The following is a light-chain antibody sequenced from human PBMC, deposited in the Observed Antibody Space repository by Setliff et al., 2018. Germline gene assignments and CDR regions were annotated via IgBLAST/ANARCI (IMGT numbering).Light chain of an antibody. Sequence: QSALAQPASVSGSPGQSITISCTGASSDIGAYNYVSWYQQYPRQAPKLIIYDVTKRPSGVSYRFSGFKSGNTASLTVSGLQAGDEADYFCASYAGANAYVVFGGGTKVT. CDR3: ASYAGANAYVV. CDR1: SSDIGAYNY. J-gene: IGLJ2*01. CDR2: DVT. V-gene: IGLV2-14*03.